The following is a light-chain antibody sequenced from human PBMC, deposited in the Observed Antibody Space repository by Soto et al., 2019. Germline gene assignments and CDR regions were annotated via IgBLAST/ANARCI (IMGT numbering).Light chain of an antibody. CDR2: DAS. J-gene: IGKJ4*01. CDR1: HSISSW. CDR3: QQYNSYRLT. V-gene: IGKV1-5*01. Sequence: DIQMTQSPSTLSASVGDRFTITCRASHSISSWLAWYQQKPGKAPKLLIYDASSLESGVPSRFSGSGSGTEFTLTISSLQPDDFATYYCQQYNSYRLTFGGGTKVDIK.